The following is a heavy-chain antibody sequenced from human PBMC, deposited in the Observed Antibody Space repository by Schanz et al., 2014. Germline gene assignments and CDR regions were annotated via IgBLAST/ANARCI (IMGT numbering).Heavy chain of an antibody. V-gene: IGHV3-64*01. CDR2: ISSKGDMT. CDR1: GFTFSTST. J-gene: IGHJ4*02. CDR3: ARDHTTESYYSAGPPIDY. D-gene: IGHD1-26*01. Sequence: EVQLVESGGGLVQPGGSLRLSCAASGFTFSTSTMHWVRQAPGKGLEYVSSISSKGDMTFYGNSVKGRFTISRDNSKNTLYLQMNSLRPEDTAVYYCARDHTTESYYSAGPPIDYWGQGTLLTVSS.